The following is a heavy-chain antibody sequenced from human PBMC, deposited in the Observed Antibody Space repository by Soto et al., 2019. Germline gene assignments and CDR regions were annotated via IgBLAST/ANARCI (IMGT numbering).Heavy chain of an antibody. CDR3: ATGESSWVGDV. CDR1: GGTFSSFA. Sequence: QVQLVQSGAEVKNPGSSVKVSCKASGGTFSSFAISWVRQVPGQGLEWMGGIIPMIETPNYAQKFQGRRTLTAEESTNIANRDLSSLRAEDTAVYLCATGESSWVGDVWGQGNTVIV. D-gene: IGHD2-15*01. V-gene: IGHV1-69*01. J-gene: IGHJ6*02. CDR2: IIPMIETP.